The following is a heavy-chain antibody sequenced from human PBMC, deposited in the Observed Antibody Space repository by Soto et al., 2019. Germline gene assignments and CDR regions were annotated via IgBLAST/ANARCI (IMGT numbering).Heavy chain of an antibody. Sequence: ASVKVSCKASGYTFTSYAMHWVRQAPGQRLEWMGWINAGNGNTKYSQKFQGRVTITRDTSASTAYMELSSLRSEDTAVYYCARGVGIAAAGFDYWGQGTLVTLSS. V-gene: IGHV1-3*01. CDR2: INAGNGNT. D-gene: IGHD6-13*01. CDR1: GYTFTSYA. CDR3: ARGVGIAAAGFDY. J-gene: IGHJ4*02.